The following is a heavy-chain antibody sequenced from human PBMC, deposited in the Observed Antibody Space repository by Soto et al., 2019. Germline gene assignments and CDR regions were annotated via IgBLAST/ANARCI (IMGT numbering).Heavy chain of an antibody. CDR3: ARHLMNVLGITPAFDI. CDR1: GYSFTSYW. D-gene: IGHD2-8*01. CDR2: IDPSDSYA. Sequence: GESLKISCKGSGYSFTSYWITWVRQMPGKGLEWMGRIDPSDSYATYSPSFQGHVTMSADKSINTAYLQWNSLKASDTAIYYCARHLMNVLGITPAFDIWGQWTLVTVSS. J-gene: IGHJ3*02. V-gene: IGHV5-10-1*01.